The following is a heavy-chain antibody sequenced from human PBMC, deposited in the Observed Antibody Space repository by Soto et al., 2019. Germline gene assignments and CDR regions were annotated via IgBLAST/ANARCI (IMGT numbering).Heavy chain of an antibody. CDR2: IYSGGST. J-gene: IGHJ3*02. CDR1: GFTVSSNY. V-gene: IGHV3-53*01. D-gene: IGHD2-21*02. Sequence: GGSLRLSCAASGFTVSSNYMSWVRQAPGKGLEWVSVIYSGGSTYYADSVKGRFTISRDNSKNTLYLQMNSLRAEDTAVYYCARDIPYCGGVCHDAFDIWGQGTMVTVSS. CDR3: ARDIPYCGGVCHDAFDI.